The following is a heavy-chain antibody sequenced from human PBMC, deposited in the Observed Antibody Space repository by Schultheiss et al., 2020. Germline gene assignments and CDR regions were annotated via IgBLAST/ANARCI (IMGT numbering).Heavy chain of an antibody. CDR2: ISYDGSNK. Sequence: KLSCAASGFTFSSYSMHWVRQAPGKGLEWVAVISYDGSNKYYADTVKGRFTISRDNSKNTLYLQMNSLRAEDTAVYYCASDYLFYYDSSGSGYGMDVWGQGTTVTVSS. V-gene: IGHV3-30-3*01. D-gene: IGHD3-22*01. CDR1: GFTFSSYS. CDR3: ASDYLFYYDSSGSGYGMDV. J-gene: IGHJ6*02.